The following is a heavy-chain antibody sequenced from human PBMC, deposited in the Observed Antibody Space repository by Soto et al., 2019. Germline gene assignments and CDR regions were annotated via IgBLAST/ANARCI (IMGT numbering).Heavy chain of an antibody. CDR2: IYYSGST. CDR1: GGSISSYY. CDR3: ARASGYHTHYFDY. J-gene: IGHJ4*02. Sequence: PSETLSLTCTVSGGSISSYYWSWIRQPPGKGLEWIGYIYYSGSTNYNPSLKSRVTISVDTSKNQFSLKLSSVTAADTAVYYCARASGYHTHYFDYWGQGTLVTVSS. D-gene: IGHD3-22*01. V-gene: IGHV4-59*01.